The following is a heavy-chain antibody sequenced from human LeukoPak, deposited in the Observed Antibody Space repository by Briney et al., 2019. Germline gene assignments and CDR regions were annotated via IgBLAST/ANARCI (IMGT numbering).Heavy chain of an antibody. CDR3: AKDIAAAGKVDY. V-gene: IGHV3-30*02. Sequence: PGGSLRLSCAASGFTFSSYGMRWVRQAPGKGLEWVAFIRYDGSNKYYADSVKGRFTISRDNSKNTLYLQMNSLRTEDTAVYYCAKDIAAAGKVDYWGQGTLVTVSS. J-gene: IGHJ4*02. CDR1: GFTFSSYG. D-gene: IGHD6-13*01. CDR2: IRYDGSNK.